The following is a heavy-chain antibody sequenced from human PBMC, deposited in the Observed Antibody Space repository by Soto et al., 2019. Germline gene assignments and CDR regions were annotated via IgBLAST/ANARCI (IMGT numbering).Heavy chain of an antibody. CDR2: LNPNTGNS. J-gene: IGHJ4*02. CDR3: ARRAETNGWNGFGADKYYFDF. CDR1: GYTFTSYG. D-gene: IGHD1-1*01. Sequence: GASVKVSCKASGYTFTSYGIYWLRQATGQGLEWMGWLNPNTGNSGYAQKFQGRITVTSDTSINTVHMELSSLRSEDTAVYYCARRAETNGWNGFGADKYYFDFWGQGTLVTVSS. V-gene: IGHV1-8*01.